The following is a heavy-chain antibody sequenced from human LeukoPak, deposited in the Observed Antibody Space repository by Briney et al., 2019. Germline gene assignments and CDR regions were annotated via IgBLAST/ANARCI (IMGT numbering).Heavy chain of an antibody. V-gene: IGHV3-23*01. Sequence: PGGSLRLSCAASGFTFSSYAMSWVRQAPGKGLEWVSAISGSGGSTYYADSVKGRFTISRDNSKNTLYLQMNSLRAEDTAVYYCATHDITYYYDSSGYYGSFDYWGQGTLVTVSS. J-gene: IGHJ4*02. CDR1: GFTFSSYA. CDR3: ATHDITYYYDSSGYYGSFDY. D-gene: IGHD3-22*01. CDR2: ISGSGGST.